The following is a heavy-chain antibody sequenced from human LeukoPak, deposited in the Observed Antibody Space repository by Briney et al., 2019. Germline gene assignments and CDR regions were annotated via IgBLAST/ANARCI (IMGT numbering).Heavy chain of an antibody. J-gene: IGHJ5*02. CDR2: INGSGSDT. D-gene: IGHD2-8*02. Sequence: PGGSLRLSCEASGVTFSDYYMTWIRQAPGRGLEWISYINGSGSDTKYADSVKGRFTISRDNAKNSVYLLLNSLRAEDTAVYYCARRGTNYCTVDSRHPNWFDPWGQGTLVTVSS. CDR3: ARRGTNYCTVDSRHPNWFDP. V-gene: IGHV3-11*03. CDR1: GVTFSDYY.